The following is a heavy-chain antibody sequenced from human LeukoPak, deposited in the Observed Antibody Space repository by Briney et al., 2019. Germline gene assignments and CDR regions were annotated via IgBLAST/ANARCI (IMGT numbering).Heavy chain of an antibody. CDR2: IDPSDSYT. CDR3: ARSKRFDY. Sequence: GASLKISSKGSGCGFTNYWITWVRRMPGKGLEWMGRIDPSDSYTNYSPSFQGQVTTSADKSIGTAYLQWSSLEASDTAIYYCARSKRFDYWGQGTLVTVPS. V-gene: IGHV5-10-1*01. J-gene: IGHJ4*02. CDR1: GCGFTNYW.